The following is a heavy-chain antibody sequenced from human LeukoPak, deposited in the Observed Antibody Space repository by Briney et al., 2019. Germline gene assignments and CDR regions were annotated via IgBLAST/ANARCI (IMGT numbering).Heavy chain of an antibody. CDR3: AREYCSGGSCYSDYYGMDV. CDR2: ISGSAHKI. CDR1: GITFSNYA. V-gene: IGHV3-23*01. Sequence: GGSLRLSRVASGITFSNYAVSWVRQAPEKGLDWVSVISGSAHKIRYADSVKGRFTISRDNSKNTLYLQMNSLRAEDTAVYYCAREYCSGGSCYSDYYGMDVWGRGTTVTVSS. J-gene: IGHJ6*02. D-gene: IGHD2-15*01.